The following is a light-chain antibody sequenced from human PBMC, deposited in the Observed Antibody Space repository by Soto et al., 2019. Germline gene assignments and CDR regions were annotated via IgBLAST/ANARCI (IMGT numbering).Light chain of an antibody. Sequence: DIQMTQSPSTLSASVGDRVTITCRASQTSNWLAWYQQKPGKAPKLLIYKASSLESGVPSRFSGSGSGTEFTLTISSLQPDDFATYYCQQYNNYSPSTYGQGTKVEIK. CDR2: KAS. V-gene: IGKV1-5*03. J-gene: IGKJ1*01. CDR3: QQYNNYSPST. CDR1: QTSNW.